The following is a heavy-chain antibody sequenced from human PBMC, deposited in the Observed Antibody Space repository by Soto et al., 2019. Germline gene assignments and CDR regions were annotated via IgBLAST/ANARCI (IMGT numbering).Heavy chain of an antibody. V-gene: IGHV3-74*01. CDR2: ISGDGYTT. D-gene: IGHD6-25*01. J-gene: IGHJ4*02. Sequence: EIHLVESGGGLVQPGGSLRLSCAASGFTFSRFLMHWVRQVPGKGLVWVSHISGDGYTTKYADSVKGRFTISRDNAENTLYLQMNSLRVEDTALYYCARDGWAAAENWGQGTRVTVSS. CDR1: GFTFSRFL. CDR3: ARDGWAAAEN.